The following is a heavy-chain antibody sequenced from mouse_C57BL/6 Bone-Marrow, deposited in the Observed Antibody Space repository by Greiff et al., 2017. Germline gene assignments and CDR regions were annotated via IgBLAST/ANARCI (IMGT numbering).Heavy chain of an antibody. D-gene: IGHD1-1*01. J-gene: IGHJ1*03. CDR2: IYPYNGVS. V-gene: IGHV1-31*01. Sequence: VQLQQSGPELVKPGASVKISCKASGYSFTGYYMHWVKQSHGNILDWIGYIYPYNGVSSYNQKFKGKATLTVDKSSSTAYMELRSLTSEDSAVYDCLIITTVVATRYFDVWGTGTTVTVSS. CDR3: LIITTVVATRYFDV. CDR1: GYSFTGYY.